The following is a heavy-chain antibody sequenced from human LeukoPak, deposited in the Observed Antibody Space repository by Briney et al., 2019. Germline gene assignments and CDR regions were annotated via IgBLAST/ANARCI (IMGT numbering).Heavy chain of an antibody. J-gene: IGHJ6*02. V-gene: IGHV3-30-3*01. CDR2: ISYDGNNK. CDR1: GFTFSSYA. D-gene: IGHD5-12*01. CDR3: ARGYDYYYYGMDG. Sequence: PGGSLRLSCAASGFTFSSYAMYWVRQAPGTGLEWVAVISYDGNNKYYADSVKGRFTISRDNSKNTLYLQMNSLRAEDTAVYYCARGYDYYYYGMDGWGQGTTVTVSS.